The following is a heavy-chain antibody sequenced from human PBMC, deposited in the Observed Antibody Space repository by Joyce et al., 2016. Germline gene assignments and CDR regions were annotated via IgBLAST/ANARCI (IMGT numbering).Heavy chain of an antibody. CDR2: IYYSGST. D-gene: IGHD1-26*01. V-gene: IGHV4-59*01. Sequence: GPGLVKPSETLSLTCTVSGGSISSYYWSWIRQPPGKGLEWIGYIYYSGSTNYNPSLKSRVTISVGTSKNQFSLKLSSVTAADTAVYYCARKVDGNYSSWYFDLWGRGTLVTVSS. J-gene: IGHJ2*01. CDR3: ARKVDGNYSSWYFDL. CDR1: GGSISSYY.